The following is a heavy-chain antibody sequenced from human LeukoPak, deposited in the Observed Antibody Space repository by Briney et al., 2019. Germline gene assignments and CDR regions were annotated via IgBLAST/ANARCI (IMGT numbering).Heavy chain of an antibody. J-gene: IGHJ4*02. CDR2: IYYSGST. D-gene: IGHD6-19*01. CDR3: ASSSGWYRGGEGY. CDR1: GGSFSGYY. V-gene: IGHV4-34*01. Sequence: SETLSLTCAVYGGSFSGYYWGWIRQPPGKGLEWIGSIYYSGSTYYNPSLKSRVTISIETSKNQFSLKLSPVTAADMAVYYCASSSGWYRGGEGYWGQGTLVTVSS.